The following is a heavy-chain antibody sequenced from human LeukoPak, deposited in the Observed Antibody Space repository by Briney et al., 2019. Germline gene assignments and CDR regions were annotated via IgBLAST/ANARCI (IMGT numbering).Heavy chain of an antibody. D-gene: IGHD3/OR15-3a*01. CDR2: IWYNGSRK. V-gene: IGHV3-33*06. J-gene: IGHJ4*02. Sequence: GRSLRLSCTASECTFSAFGMHWVRQAPGKGLEWVAVIWYNGSRKYYADSVNGRFTISRDNSQNTLYLHMNNLRAEDTAVYYCAKDLSASVDWSMDYWGQGTLVTVSS. CDR3: AKDLSASVDWSMDY. CDR1: ECTFSAFG.